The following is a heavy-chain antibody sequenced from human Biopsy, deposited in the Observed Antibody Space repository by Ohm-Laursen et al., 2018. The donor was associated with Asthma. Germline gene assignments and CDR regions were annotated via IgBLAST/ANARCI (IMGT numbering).Heavy chain of an antibody. CDR3: ARTFHFWSPYHAEHYQL. J-gene: IGHJ1*01. CDR2: ISSGSDYI. CDR1: GFNFSYYS. Sequence: GSLRLSCAAPGFNFSYYSMIWVRQALGTGLEWVAAISSGSDYIFYADSVKGRFTISRDNAKNSLYLQMNSLRAEDTAVYYCARTFHFWSPYHAEHYQLWGQGTLVTVSS. V-gene: IGHV3-21*01. D-gene: IGHD3-3*01.